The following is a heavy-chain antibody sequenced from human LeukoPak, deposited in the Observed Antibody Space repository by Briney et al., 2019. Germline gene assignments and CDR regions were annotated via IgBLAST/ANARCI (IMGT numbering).Heavy chain of an antibody. D-gene: IGHD3-16*02. CDR3: YSDTYVWGGYRYTGTYYFDY. V-gene: IGHV1-24*01. J-gene: IGHJ4*02. Sequence: ASVKVSCKVSGYTLTELSMHWVRQAPGKGLEWMGGFDPEDGETIYAQKFQGRVTMTEDTSTDTTYMELSSLRSEDTAVYYCYSDTYVWGGYRYTGTYYFDYWGQGTLVTVSS. CDR1: GYTLTELS. CDR2: FDPEDGET.